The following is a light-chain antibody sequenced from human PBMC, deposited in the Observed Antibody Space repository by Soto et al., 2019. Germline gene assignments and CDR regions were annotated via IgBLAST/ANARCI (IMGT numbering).Light chain of an antibody. CDR3: SSYSTSSTRII. J-gene: IGLJ2*01. Sequence: QSALTQPASVSGSPGQSITISCTGTSSDVGNFNLVSWYQQHPGKAPKFMIYEVSKRPSGVSNRFSGSKSGNTASLTISGLQAEDESDYYCSSYSTSSTRIIFGGGTNLTVL. CDR1: SSDVGNFNL. CDR2: EVS. V-gene: IGLV2-23*02.